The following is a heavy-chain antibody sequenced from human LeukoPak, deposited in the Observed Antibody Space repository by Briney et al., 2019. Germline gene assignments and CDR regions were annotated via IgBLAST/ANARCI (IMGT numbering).Heavy chain of an antibody. V-gene: IGHV1-8*01. J-gene: IGHJ4*02. CDR2: MNPNSGNT. D-gene: IGHD3-10*01. CDR3: ARGGNHTRSWFGEFD. CDR1: GYTFTSYD. Sequence: ASVKVSCKASGYTFTSYDINWVRQATGQGLEWMGWMNPNSGNTGYAQKFQGRVTMTRNTSISTAYMELSSLRSEDTAVYYCARGGNHTRSWFGEFDWGQGTLVTVSS.